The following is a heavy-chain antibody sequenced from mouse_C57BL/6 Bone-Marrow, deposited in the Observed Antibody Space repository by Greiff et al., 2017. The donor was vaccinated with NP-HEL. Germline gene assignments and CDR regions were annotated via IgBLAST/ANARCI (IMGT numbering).Heavy chain of an antibody. CDR2: IHPNSGST. CDR3: ARGAYDYEAY. V-gene: IGHV1-64*01. CDR1: GYTFTSYW. J-gene: IGHJ3*01. D-gene: IGHD2-4*01. Sequence: QGQLQQPGAELVKPGASVKLSCKASGYTFTSYWMHWVKQRPGQGLEWIGMIHPNSGSTNYNEKFKSKATLTVDKSSSTAYMQLSSLTSEDSAVYYCARGAYDYEAYWGQGTLVTVSA.